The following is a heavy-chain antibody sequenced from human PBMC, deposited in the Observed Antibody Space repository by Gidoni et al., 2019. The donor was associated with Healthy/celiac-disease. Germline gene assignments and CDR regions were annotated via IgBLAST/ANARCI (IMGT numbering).Heavy chain of an antibody. J-gene: IGHJ6*03. D-gene: IGHD3-3*01. Sequence: VQLVESGGGVVQPGRSLRLSCAASGFTFSSYGMHWVRQAPGKGLEWVAVISYDGSNKYYADSVKGRFTISRDNSKNTLYLQMNSLRAEDTAVYYCAKEMKYYDFWSGYYGYYYYMDVWGKGTTVTVSS. CDR1: GFTFSSYG. V-gene: IGHV3-30*18. CDR3: AKEMKYYDFWSGYYGYYYYMDV. CDR2: ISYDGSNK.